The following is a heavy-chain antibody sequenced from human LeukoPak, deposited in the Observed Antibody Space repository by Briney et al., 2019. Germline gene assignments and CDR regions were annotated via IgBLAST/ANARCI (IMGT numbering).Heavy chain of an antibody. Sequence: QPGGSLRLSCAASGFTFSSYGMHWVRQAPGKGLEWVAVIWYDGSNKYYADSVKGRFTISRDNSKNTLYLQMNSLRAEDTAVYYCARDRLTVPATVTHYFDYWGQGTLVTVSS. D-gene: IGHD2-2*01. CDR1: GFTFSSYG. CDR3: ARDRLTVPATVTHYFDY. V-gene: IGHV3-33*01. CDR2: IWYDGSNK. J-gene: IGHJ4*02.